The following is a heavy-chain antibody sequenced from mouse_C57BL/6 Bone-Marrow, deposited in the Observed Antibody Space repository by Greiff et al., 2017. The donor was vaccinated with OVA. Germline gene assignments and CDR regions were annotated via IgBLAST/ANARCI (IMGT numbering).Heavy chain of an antibody. V-gene: IGHV5-15*01. CDR3: ARRGPYWYFDV. Sequence: EVKLVESGGGLVQPGGSLKLSCAASGFTFSDYGMAWVRQAPRKGPEWVAFISNLAYSIYYADTVTGRFTISRENAQNTLYLEMSSLRSEDTAMYYCARRGPYWYFDVWGTGTTVTVSS. CDR1: GFTFSDYG. J-gene: IGHJ1*03. CDR2: ISNLAYSI.